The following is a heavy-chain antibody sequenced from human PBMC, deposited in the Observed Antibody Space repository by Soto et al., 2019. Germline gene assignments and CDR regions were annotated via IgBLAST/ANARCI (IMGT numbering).Heavy chain of an antibody. Sequence: SVKVSCKASGGTFSSYAISWVRQAPGQGLEWMGGIIPIFGTANYAQKFQGRVTITADESTSTAYMELSSLRSEDTAVYYCARAYPYYYGSGSYRWTYYYYGMDVWGQGTTVTVSS. V-gene: IGHV1-69*13. D-gene: IGHD3-10*01. CDR1: GGTFSSYA. CDR3: ARAYPYYYGSGSYRWTYYYYGMDV. J-gene: IGHJ6*02. CDR2: IIPIFGTA.